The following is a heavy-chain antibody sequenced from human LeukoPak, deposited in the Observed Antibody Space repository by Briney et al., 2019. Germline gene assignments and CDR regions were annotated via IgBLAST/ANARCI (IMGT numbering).Heavy chain of an antibody. CDR2: ISSSGSTI. CDR3: ARDQARDGYNGAFDI. J-gene: IGHJ3*02. Sequence: PGGSLRLSCAASGFTFSSYEMNWVRQAPGKGLEWVSYISSSGSTIYYADSVKGRFTISRDNAKNSLYLRMNSLRAEDTAVYYCARDQARDGYNGAFDIWGQGTMVTVSS. CDR1: GFTFSSYE. V-gene: IGHV3-48*03. D-gene: IGHD5-24*01.